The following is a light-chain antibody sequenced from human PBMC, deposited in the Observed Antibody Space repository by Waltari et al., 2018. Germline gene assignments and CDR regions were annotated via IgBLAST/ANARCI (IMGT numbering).Light chain of an antibody. V-gene: IGKV3-11*01. CDR2: DAS. Sequence: EIVLTQSPAILSLSPGERATLSCRASQSVASYLAWYQQKPGQAPRRPIYDASNRASGIPARFSGSGSGTDFTLTISSLEPEDFAVYYCQQRIGWPPWTFGQGTKVEI. CDR3: QQRIGWPPWT. CDR1: QSVASY. J-gene: IGKJ1*01.